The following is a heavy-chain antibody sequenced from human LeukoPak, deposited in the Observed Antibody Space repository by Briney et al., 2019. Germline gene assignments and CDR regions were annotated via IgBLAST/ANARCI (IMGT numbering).Heavy chain of an antibody. D-gene: IGHD2-21*02. V-gene: IGHV3-30*14. CDR2: ISYDGSNK. CDR1: GFTFSSYA. Sequence: GRSLRLSCAASGFTFSSYAMHWVRQARGKGLEWVAVISYDGSNKYYADSVKGRFTISRDNSKNTLYLQMNSLRAEDTAVYYCAREEHIVVVTPGPRGAFDIWGQGTMVPVSS. CDR3: AREEHIVVVTPGPRGAFDI. J-gene: IGHJ3*02.